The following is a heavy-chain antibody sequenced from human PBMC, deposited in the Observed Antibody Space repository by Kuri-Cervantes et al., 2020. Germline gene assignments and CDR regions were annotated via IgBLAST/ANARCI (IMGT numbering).Heavy chain of an antibody. J-gene: IGHJ4*02. V-gene: IGHV3-9*01. Sequence: SLKISCAASGFTFDDYAMHWVRQAPGKGLEWVSGISWNSGSIGYADSVKGRFTISRDNSKNTVFLQMSNLSAEDTAIYFCARDPDYYASWSGPLDFWGQGTLVTVSS. CDR2: ISWNSGSI. CDR3: ARDPDYYASWSGPLDF. D-gene: IGHD3-3*01. CDR1: GFTFDDYA.